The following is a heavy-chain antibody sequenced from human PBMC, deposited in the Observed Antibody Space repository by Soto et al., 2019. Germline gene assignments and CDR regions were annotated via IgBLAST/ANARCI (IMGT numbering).Heavy chain of an antibody. CDR3: ATGDDSSGYYGGQFDY. V-gene: IGHV1-24*01. CDR1: GYTLTELS. CDR2: FDPEDGET. Sequence: QVQLVQSGAEVKKPGASVKVSCKVSGYTLTELSMHWVRQAPGKGLEWMGGFDPEDGETIYEQKFQGRVTMTEDTSTDTAYMELSSLRSEDTAVYYCATGDDSSGYYGGQFDYWGQGTLVTVSS. D-gene: IGHD3-22*01. J-gene: IGHJ4*02.